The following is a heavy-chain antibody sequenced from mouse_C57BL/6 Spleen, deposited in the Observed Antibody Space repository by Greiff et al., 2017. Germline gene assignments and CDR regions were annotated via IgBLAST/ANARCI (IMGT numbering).Heavy chain of an antibody. CDR1: GYTFTDYY. CDR3: ARDCYGSSYRFAY. CDR2: IGPGSGST. D-gene: IGHD1-1*01. Sequence: QVHVKQSGAELVKPGASVKISCKASGYTFTDYYIHWVKQRPGQGLEWIGKIGPGSGSTYYNEKFKGKATLTADKSSSTDYMQLSSLTSEDAAVYFCARDCYGSSYRFAYWGQGTLVTVSA. V-gene: IGHV1-77*01. J-gene: IGHJ3*01.